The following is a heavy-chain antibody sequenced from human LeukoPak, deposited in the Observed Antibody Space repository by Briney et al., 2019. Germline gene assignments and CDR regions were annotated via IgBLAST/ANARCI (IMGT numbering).Heavy chain of an antibody. V-gene: IGHV1-8*01. CDR3: ARGRRYFDWLPVRRYYYYMDV. CDR1: GYTFTSYD. CDR2: VNPNSGNT. J-gene: IGHJ6*03. Sequence: ASVKVSCKASGYTFTSYDINWVRQATGQGLEWMGWVNPNSGNTGYAQKFQGRVTMTRNTSISTAYMELSSLRSEDTAVYYCARGRRYFDWLPVRRYYYYMDVWGKGTTVTVSS. D-gene: IGHD3-9*01.